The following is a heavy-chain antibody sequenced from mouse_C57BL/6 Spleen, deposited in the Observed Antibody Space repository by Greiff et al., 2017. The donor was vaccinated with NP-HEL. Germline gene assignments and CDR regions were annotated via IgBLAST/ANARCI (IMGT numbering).Heavy chain of an antibody. CDR2: IYPGGGYT. J-gene: IGHJ3*01. CDR3: AKEGYDSYGD. V-gene: IGHV1-63*01. Sequence: QVQLQQSGAELVRPGTSVKLSCKASGYTFTNYWIGWAKQRPGHGLEWIGDIYPGGGYTNYNEKFKSKATLTVDTSSSTAYMQLSSLTSEDSAVCYCAKEGYDSYGDWGQVTLVTVAA. D-gene: IGHD1-1*02. CDR1: GYTFTNYW.